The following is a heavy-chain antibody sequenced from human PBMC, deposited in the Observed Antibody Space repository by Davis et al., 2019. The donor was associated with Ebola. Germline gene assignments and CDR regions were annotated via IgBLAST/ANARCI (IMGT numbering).Heavy chain of an antibody. CDR2: IYPGDSDT. CDR3: ARRRCDFWSGYYPNCYYYGGMDV. D-gene: IGHD3-3*01. Sequence: GESLKISCKGSGYSFTSYWIGWVRQMPGKGLEWMGIIYPGDSDTRYSPSFQGQVTISADKSISTAYLQWSSLKASDTAMYYCARRRCDFWSGYYPNCYYYGGMDVWGQGTTVTVSS. V-gene: IGHV5-51*01. CDR1: GYSFTSYW. J-gene: IGHJ6*02.